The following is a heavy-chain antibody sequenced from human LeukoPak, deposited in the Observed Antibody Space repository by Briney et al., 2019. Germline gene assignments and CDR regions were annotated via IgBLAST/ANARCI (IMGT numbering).Heavy chain of an antibody. CDR2: ISSSNIYI. CDR1: GFTFSSYI. J-gene: IGHJ5*02. Sequence: GGSLSLSCPASGFTFSSYIMNWVRQAPGKGLEWVSSISSSNIYIYYADSVKGRFTISRDNAKNSLYLQMNSLRAEDAAVYYCARGGYCSGGSCYTPYNWFDPWGQGTLVTVSS. D-gene: IGHD2-15*01. CDR3: ARGGYCSGGSCYTPYNWFDP. V-gene: IGHV3-21*01.